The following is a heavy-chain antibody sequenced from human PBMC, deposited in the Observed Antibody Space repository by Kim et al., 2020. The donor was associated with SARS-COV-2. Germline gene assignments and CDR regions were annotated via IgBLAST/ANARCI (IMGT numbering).Heavy chain of an antibody. CDR3: ARIHHDYGDYAFDY. D-gene: IGHD4-17*01. CDR2: INTNTGNP. V-gene: IGHV7-4-1*02. J-gene: IGHJ4*02. Sequence: ASVKVSCKASGYTFTSYAMNWVRQAPGQGREWMGWINTNTGNPTYAQGFTGRFVFSLDTSVSTAYLQISSLKAEDTAVYYCARIHHDYGDYAFDYWGQGTLVTVSS. CDR1: GYTFTSYA.